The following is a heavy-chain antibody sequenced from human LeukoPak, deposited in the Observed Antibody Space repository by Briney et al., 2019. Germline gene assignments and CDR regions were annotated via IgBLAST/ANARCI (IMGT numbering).Heavy chain of an antibody. CDR2: MNPKSGNT. CDR1: GYTFTDYD. V-gene: IGHV1-8*01. D-gene: IGHD5-24*01. CDR3: ARGTQMGLPYYFDF. Sequence: GASVKVSCKASGYTFTDYDINWVRQATGQGLEWMGFMNPKSGNTGSAQKFQGRATMTRDTSISTAYMELSSLRSEDTAVYYCARGTQMGLPYYFDFWGQGTLVTVSS. J-gene: IGHJ4*02.